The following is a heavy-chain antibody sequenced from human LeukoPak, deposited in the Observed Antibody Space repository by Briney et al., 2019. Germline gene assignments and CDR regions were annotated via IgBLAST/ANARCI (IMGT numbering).Heavy chain of an antibody. V-gene: IGHV4-59*01. Sequence: SETLSLTCTVSGGSISSYYWSWIRQPPGKGLEWIGYIYYSGSTNYNPSLKSRVTISVDTSKNQFSLKLSSVTAADTAVYYCASPVPDIVVVPAAIVVGYFDYWGQGTLVTVSS. J-gene: IGHJ4*02. D-gene: IGHD2-2*01. CDR3: ASPVPDIVVVPAAIVVGYFDY. CDR1: GGSISSYY. CDR2: IYYSGST.